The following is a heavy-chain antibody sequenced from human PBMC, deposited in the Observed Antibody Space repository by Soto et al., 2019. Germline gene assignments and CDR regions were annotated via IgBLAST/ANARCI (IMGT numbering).Heavy chain of an antibody. CDR2: INPKFGDT. J-gene: IGHJ6*02. CDR1: GYTFTAHH. D-gene: IGHD3-10*02. V-gene: IGHV1-2*02. CDR3: ARNMDYYYGRGSGNGHGV. Sequence: QVRLVQSGAEVKEPGDSVRVSCEASGYTFTAHHIHWVRQAPGQGLEWMGWINPKFGDTGYAQDFQGRVSMTSDMSISTVYMELSRLTSDDTAIYYCARNMDYYYGRGSGNGHGVWGQGTTVTVFS.